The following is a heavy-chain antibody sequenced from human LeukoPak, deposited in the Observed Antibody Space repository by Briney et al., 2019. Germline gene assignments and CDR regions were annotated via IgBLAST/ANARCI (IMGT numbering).Heavy chain of an antibody. CDR2: IYYSGTT. Sequence: SETLSLTCGVSGGSISSNSHDWAWIRQPPGKGLEWIGSIYYSGTTYYNLSLKSRVTLSVDTSKNQFSLKLSSVTAADTAVYFCAQSLSSSSWVGNWFDPWGQGTLVTVSP. CDR3: AQSLSSSSWVGNWFDP. J-gene: IGHJ5*02. CDR1: GGSISSNSHD. D-gene: IGHD6-13*01. V-gene: IGHV4-39*01.